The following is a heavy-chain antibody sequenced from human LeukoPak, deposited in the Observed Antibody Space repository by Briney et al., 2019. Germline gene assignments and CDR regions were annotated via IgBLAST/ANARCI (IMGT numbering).Heavy chain of an antibody. D-gene: IGHD6-6*01. CDR3: ARDGGRISSDAVEI. Sequence: SETLSLTCTVSGGSISSYYWSWIRQPAGKGLEWIGRIYTTGGTNYNPSLKSRVTMSVDTSKNQFSLKLTSVTAADTAVYYCARDGGRISSDAVEIWGQGTMVTVSS. CDR1: GGSISSYY. V-gene: IGHV4-4*07. CDR2: IYTTGGT. J-gene: IGHJ3*02.